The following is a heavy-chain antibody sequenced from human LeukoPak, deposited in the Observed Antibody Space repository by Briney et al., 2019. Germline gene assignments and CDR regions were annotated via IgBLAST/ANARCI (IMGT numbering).Heavy chain of an antibody. J-gene: IGHJ3*02. CDR2: SRSKTNRYTT. CDR3: AHIQGWYNPAFQI. Sequence: GGSLRLSCAASGFTFSDHYLDWVRQAPGKGLEWVGRSRSKTNRYTTQYVASVKGRFTISRDMSRNMVFLQMSSLRVEDTAVYYCAHIQGWYNPAFQIGGQGTMVIVSS. CDR1: GFTFSDHY. V-gene: IGHV3-72*01. D-gene: IGHD6-19*01.